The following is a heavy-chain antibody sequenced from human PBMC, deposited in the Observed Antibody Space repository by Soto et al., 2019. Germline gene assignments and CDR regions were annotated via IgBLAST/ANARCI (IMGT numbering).Heavy chain of an antibody. CDR2: IYYSGST. CDR1: GGSISSYY. V-gene: IGHV4-59*01. Sequence: SETLSLTCTVSGGSISSYYWSWIRQPPGKGLEWIGYIYYSGSTNYNPSLKSRVTISVDTSKNQFSLKLSSVTAADTAVYYCARGGASTIFGVVIESWFDPWGQG. J-gene: IGHJ5*02. D-gene: IGHD3-3*01. CDR3: ARGGASTIFGVVIESWFDP.